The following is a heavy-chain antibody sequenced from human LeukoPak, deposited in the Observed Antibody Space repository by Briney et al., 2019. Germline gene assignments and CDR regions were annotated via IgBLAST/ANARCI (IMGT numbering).Heavy chain of an antibody. V-gene: IGHV3-30*18. Sequence: GGSLRLSCAASGFTFSSYGMHWVRQAPGKGLEWVAVISYDGSNKYYADSVEGRFTISRDNSKNTLYLQMNSLRAEDTAVYYCAKDAIRGDIVVVVVSYFDYWGQGTLVTVSS. D-gene: IGHD2-15*01. J-gene: IGHJ4*02. CDR1: GFTFSSYG. CDR3: AKDAIRGDIVVVVVSYFDY. CDR2: ISYDGSNK.